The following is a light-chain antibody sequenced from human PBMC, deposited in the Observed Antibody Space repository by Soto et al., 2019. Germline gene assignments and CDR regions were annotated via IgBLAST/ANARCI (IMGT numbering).Light chain of an antibody. J-gene: IGKJ2*01. CDR1: QRISSW. CDR2: KAS. V-gene: IGKV1-5*03. Sequence: DIQMTQSPSTLSASVGDRVTITCRASQRISSWLAWYQQKPGTAPKVLIYKASSLQSGVPSRFSGSGSGTEFTLTISSLQPDDFATYYCQQYSSYPYTFGQGTKLEIK. CDR3: QQYSSYPYT.